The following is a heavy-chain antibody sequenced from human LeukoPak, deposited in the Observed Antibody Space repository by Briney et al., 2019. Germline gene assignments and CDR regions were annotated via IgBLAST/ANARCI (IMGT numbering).Heavy chain of an antibody. CDR1: GFIFSNYA. Sequence: GGSLRLSCAASGFIFSNYAMSWVRQAPGKGLEWVSAISYSGGITYYADSVKGRFTISRDNSKNTLYLQMNSLRAEDTAVYYCAKGTVDGGQYYYDTSGGQGTLVTGST. V-gene: IGHV3-23*01. D-gene: IGHD3-22*01. J-gene: IGHJ4*02. CDR2: ISYSGGIT. CDR3: AKGTVDGGQYYYDTS.